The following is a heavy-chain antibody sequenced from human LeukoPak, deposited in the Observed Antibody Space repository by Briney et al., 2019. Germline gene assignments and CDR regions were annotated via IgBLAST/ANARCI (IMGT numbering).Heavy chain of an antibody. CDR3: AKTKITLIVVANPLSGAFDI. CDR2: ISGSGGST. D-gene: IGHD3-22*01. J-gene: IGHJ3*02. Sequence: GGSLRLSCAASGFTFSSYAMSWVRQAPGRGLEWVSGISGSGGSTYYADSVKGRFTISRDNSKNTLYLQMNSLRAEDTAVYSCAKTKITLIVVANPLSGAFDIRGQGTMVTVSS. CDR1: GFTFSSYA. V-gene: IGHV3-23*01.